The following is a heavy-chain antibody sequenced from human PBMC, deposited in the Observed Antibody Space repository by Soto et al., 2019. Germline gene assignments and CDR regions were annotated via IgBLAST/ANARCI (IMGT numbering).Heavy chain of an antibody. J-gene: IGHJ6*02. CDR3: ARERSRPSGAVACFYYYYGMDV. CDR2: IWYDGSNK. V-gene: IGHV3-33*01. CDR1: GFTFSSYG. D-gene: IGHD6-19*01. Sequence: GGSLRLSCAASGFTFSSYGMHWVRQAPGKGLEWVAVIWYDGSNKYYADSVKGRFTISRDNSKNTLYLQMNSLRAEDTAVYYCARERSRPSGAVACFYYYYGMDVWGQGTTVTVSS.